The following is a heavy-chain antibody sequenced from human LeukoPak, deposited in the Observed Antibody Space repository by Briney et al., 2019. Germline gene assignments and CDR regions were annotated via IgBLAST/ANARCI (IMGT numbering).Heavy chain of an antibody. V-gene: IGHV3-23*01. CDR1: GFTFSSYA. J-gene: IGHJ4*02. CDR3: AKDHVRDYGDYVSFDY. CDR2: ISGSGGST. Sequence: PGGSLRLSCAASGFTFSSYAMSWVRQAPGKGLEWVSAISGSGGSTYYADSVKGRFTISRDNSKNTLYLQMNSLRAEDTAVYYCAKDHVRDYGDYVSFDYWGEGTPVTASS. D-gene: IGHD4-17*01.